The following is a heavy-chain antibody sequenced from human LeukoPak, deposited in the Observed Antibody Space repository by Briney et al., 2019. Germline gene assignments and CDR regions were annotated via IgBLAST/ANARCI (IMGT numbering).Heavy chain of an antibody. V-gene: IGHV4-59*08. D-gene: IGHD3-22*01. CDR1: RGSISGYY. CDR2: SYDSGNT. CDR3: ARHATLQDHFDTSGYHHWFDP. Sequence: SETLSLTCVVSRGSISGYYWSWLRQPPGKGLEWIAYSYDSGNTKTQYDPSLKSRVTISVDTSKNQFSLRLNSVTAADTAVYYCARHATLQDHFDTSGYHHWFDPWGQGILVSVSS. J-gene: IGHJ5*02.